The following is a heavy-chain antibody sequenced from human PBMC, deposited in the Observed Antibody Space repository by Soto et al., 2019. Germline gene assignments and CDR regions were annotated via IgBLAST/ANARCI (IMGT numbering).Heavy chain of an antibody. V-gene: IGHV4-39*01. D-gene: IGHD6-19*01. Sequence: SETLSLTCTVSGGSISSSSYYWGWIRQPPGKGLEWIGSIYYSGSTYYNPSLKSRVTISVDTSENQFSLKLSSVTAADTAVYYCAGWYSSGKYYFDYWGQGTLVTVSS. CDR2: IYYSGST. CDR1: GGSISSSSYY. CDR3: AGWYSSGKYYFDY. J-gene: IGHJ4*02.